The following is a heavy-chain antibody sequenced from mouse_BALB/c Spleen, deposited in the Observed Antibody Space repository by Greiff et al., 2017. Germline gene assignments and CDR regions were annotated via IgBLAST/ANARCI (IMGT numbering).Heavy chain of an antibody. D-gene: IGHD2-1*01. CDR2: ISSGSSTI. V-gene: IGHV5-17*02. J-gene: IGHJ2*01. Sequence: EVQLVESGGGLVQPGGSRKLSCAASGFTFSSFGMHWVRQAPEKGLEWVAYISSGSSTIYYADTVKGRFTISRDNPKNTLFLQMTSLRSEDTAMYYCARADYGNGPDYWGQGTTLTVSS. CDR1: GFTFSSFG. CDR3: ARADYGNGPDY.